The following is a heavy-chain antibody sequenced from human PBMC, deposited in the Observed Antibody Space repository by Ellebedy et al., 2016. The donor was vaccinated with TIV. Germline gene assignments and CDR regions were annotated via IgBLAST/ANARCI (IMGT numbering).Heavy chain of an antibody. V-gene: IGHV3-49*03. D-gene: IGHD4-17*01. CDR2: IRSKASGGTT. CDR1: GFAVGNEY. J-gene: IGHJ4*02. Sequence: GESLKISXTAAGFAVGNEYISWFRQAPGKGLEWVGFIRSKASGGTTDYDASVKGRFTISRDESKNIAYLQMNSLKTEDTAMYYCTREVSMTTVTNWGRGSLVTVSS. CDR3: TREVSMTTVTN.